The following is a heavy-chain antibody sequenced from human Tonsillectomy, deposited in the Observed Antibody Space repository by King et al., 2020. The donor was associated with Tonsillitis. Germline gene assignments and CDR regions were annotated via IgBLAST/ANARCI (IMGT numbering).Heavy chain of an antibody. CDR3: ARDGVDSSGYPYYLDY. J-gene: IGHJ4*02. D-gene: IGHD3-22*01. CDR1: GGSMNNYY. CDR2: IYGSGST. Sequence: VQLQESGPGLVKPSETLSLTCSVSGGSMNNYYWSWVRQPAGKGLEWVGRIYGSGSTKYNPSLTSRVTMSVDTSRNHLSLQLSSVTAADTAVYYCARDGVDSSGYPYYLDYWGQGTLVIVSS. V-gene: IGHV4-4*07.